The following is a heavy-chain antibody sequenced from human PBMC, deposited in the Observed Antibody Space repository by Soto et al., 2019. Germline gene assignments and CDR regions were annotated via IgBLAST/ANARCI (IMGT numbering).Heavy chain of an antibody. D-gene: IGHD6-6*01. CDR2: IYWDDDK. J-gene: IGHJ3*01. CDR3: AHTYSSSPDDGFDV. Sequence: QITLKESGHTLVKPTQMLTLTCTFSGFSLNTRGVGVGWIRQPPGGALEWLALIYWDDDKRSSPSLRSRITLTKDPSKNQVVLTMTTMEPRDTGTYYCAHTYSSSPDDGFDVWGQGTRVTVSS. V-gene: IGHV2-5*02. CDR1: GFSLNTRGVG.